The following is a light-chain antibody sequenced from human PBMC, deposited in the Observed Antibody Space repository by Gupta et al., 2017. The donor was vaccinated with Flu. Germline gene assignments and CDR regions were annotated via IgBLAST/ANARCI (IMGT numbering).Light chain of an antibody. CDR3: GAWDSSVNDHYV. Sequence: QSVLTQPPSVSAAPGQKVTISCTGGSTNVGNNYVWWCQQHPGTAATLLIIGNNERRSGTPYRFSGSTSGTSATLAITGLQTGDEADDYCGAWDSSVNDHYVFGTGTRVTVL. CDR1: STNVGNNY. CDR2: GNN. J-gene: IGLJ1*01. V-gene: IGLV1-51*01.